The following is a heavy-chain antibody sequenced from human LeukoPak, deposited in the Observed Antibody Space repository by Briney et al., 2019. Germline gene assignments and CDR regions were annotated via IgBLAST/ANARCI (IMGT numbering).Heavy chain of an antibody. CDR3: AKPSSGWWEGDYFDY. CDR1: GFTVSSSY. CDR2: ISGSGGST. D-gene: IGHD6-19*01. Sequence: GGSLRLSCAASGFTVSSSYMSWVRQAPGKGLEWVSAISGSGGSTYYADSVKGRFTISRDNSKNTLYLQMNSLRAEDTAVYYCAKPSSGWWEGDYFDYWGQGTLVTVSS. V-gene: IGHV3-23*01. J-gene: IGHJ4*02.